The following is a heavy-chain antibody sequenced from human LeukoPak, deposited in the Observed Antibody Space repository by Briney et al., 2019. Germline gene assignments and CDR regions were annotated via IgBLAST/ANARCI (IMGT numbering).Heavy chain of an antibody. V-gene: IGHV1-2*02. CDR2: INANSGGT. Sequence: ASVKVSCKASGYTFTSYAMHWVRQAPGQRLEWMGWINANSGGTNYAQKFQGRVTMTRDTSISTAYMELSRLRSDDTAVYYCASKWVTYYYNSSYYHYPTDVFDIWGQGTMVTVSS. J-gene: IGHJ3*02. CDR3: ASKWVTYYYNSSYYHYPTDVFDI. CDR1: GYTFTSYA. D-gene: IGHD3-22*01.